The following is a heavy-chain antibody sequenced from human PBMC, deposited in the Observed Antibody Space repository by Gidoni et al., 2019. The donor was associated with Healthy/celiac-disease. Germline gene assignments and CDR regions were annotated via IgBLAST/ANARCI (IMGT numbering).Heavy chain of an antibody. J-gene: IGHJ4*02. CDR1: GFTFSSYA. D-gene: IGHD5-18*01. V-gene: IGHV3-23*01. Sequence: EVQLLESGGGLVQPGGSLRLSCAASGFTFSSYAMRWVRQAPGKGLEWVSAISGSGGSTYYADSVKGRFTISRDNSKNTLYLQMNSLRAEDTAVYYCAKDRYSPIELWSAWHFDYWGQGTLVTVSS. CDR2: ISGSGGST. CDR3: AKDRYSPIELWSAWHFDY.